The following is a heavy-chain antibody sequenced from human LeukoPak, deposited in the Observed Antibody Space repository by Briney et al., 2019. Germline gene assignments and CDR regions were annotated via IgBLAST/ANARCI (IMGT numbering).Heavy chain of an antibody. CDR2: INHSGST. D-gene: IGHD1-26*01. CDR1: GGSFSGYY. V-gene: IGHV4-34*01. Sequence: SETLSLTCAVYGGSFSGYYWSWLRQPPGKGLEWIGEINHSGSTNYNPSLKSRVTISVDTSKNQFSLKLSSVTAADTAVYYCARRPTRTDKYSGSSPPIDYWGQGTLVTVSS. J-gene: IGHJ4*02. CDR3: ARRPTRTDKYSGSSPPIDY.